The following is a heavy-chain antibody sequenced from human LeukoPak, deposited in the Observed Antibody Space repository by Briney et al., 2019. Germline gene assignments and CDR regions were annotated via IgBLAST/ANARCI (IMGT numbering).Heavy chain of an antibody. Sequence: GGSLRLSCAASGFTFSSYAMHWVRQAPGKGLEYVSAISSNGGSTYYANSVKGRFTISRDNSKNTLYLQMGSLRAEDMAVYYCARSPTYCSSTSCYTDYWGQGTLVTVSS. CDR3: ARSPTYCSSTSCYTDY. D-gene: IGHD2-2*02. J-gene: IGHJ4*02. V-gene: IGHV3-64*01. CDR1: GFTFSSYA. CDR2: ISSNGGST.